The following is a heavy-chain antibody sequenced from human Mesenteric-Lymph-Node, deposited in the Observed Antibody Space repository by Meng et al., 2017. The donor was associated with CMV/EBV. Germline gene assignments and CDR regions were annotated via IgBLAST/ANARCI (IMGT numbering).Heavy chain of an antibody. J-gene: IGHJ5*02. CDR2: VNQEGTEK. V-gene: IGHV3-7*01. D-gene: IGHD2-15*01. Sequence: GGSLRLSCAASGFSFAGYTMTWVRQAPGKGLEWVASVNQEGTEKTYVDSVKGRFIISRDNGRNSIHLEINSLRAEDTGVYYCARTGGYPNWFDAWGQGSLVTVSS. CDR3: ARTGGYPNWFDA. CDR1: GFSFAGYT.